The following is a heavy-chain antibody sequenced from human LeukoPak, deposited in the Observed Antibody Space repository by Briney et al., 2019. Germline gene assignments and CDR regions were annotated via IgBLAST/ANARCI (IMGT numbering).Heavy chain of an antibody. J-gene: IGHJ4*02. V-gene: IGHV3-21*01. CDR2: ISSSSSYI. D-gene: IGHD5-18*01. Sequence: KTGGSLRLSCAASGFTFSSYSMNWVRQAPGKGLEWVSPISSSSSYIYYADSVKGRFTISRDNAKNSLYLQMNSLRAEDTAVYYCARVGSLRIQLWSPSDYWGQGTLVTVSS. CDR1: GFTFSSYS. CDR3: ARVGSLRIQLWSPSDY.